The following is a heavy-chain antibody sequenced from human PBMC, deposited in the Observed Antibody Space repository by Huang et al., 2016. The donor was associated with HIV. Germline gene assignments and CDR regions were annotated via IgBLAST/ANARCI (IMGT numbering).Heavy chain of an antibody. CDR1: GGSISGGGYF. D-gene: IGHD5-12*01. Sequence: QLQLQESGSGLVRPSRSLSLTCAVSGGSISGGGYFWSWIRQPPGKGLEWIGNIYGSGSTHYNSSRKSRVTILVDRSKNQFSLSWYSMTAADTAVYFCARVGVRDGYHGSYFDYWGQGILVTVSS. CDR2: IYGSGST. V-gene: IGHV4-30-2*01. J-gene: IGHJ4*02. CDR3: ARVGVRDGYHGSYFDY.